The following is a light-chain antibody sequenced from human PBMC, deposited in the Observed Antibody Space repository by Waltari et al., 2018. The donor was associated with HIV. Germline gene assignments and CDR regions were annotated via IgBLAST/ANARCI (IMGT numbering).Light chain of an antibody. CDR1: SSDIGGYDR. J-gene: IGLJ2*01. V-gene: IGLV2-18*02. CDR3: SSYASSNTFIL. Sequence: QAALTQSPSVSGSPGQSVTISCTGTSSDIGGYDRVSWYQQHPGKAPKLMIYEVSYLPAGVSVRFSGSKSGNTASLIISGLQAEDEADYYCSSYASSNTFILFGGGTRLTVL. CDR2: EVS.